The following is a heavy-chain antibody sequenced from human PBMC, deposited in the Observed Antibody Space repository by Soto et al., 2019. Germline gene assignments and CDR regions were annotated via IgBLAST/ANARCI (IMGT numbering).Heavy chain of an antibody. CDR2: INHSGST. CDR3: ARSIDP. CDR1: GGSFSGYY. V-gene: IGHV4-34*01. J-gene: IGHJ5*02. Sequence: PSETLSLTCAVYGGSFSGYYWSWIRQPPGKGLEWIGEINHSGSTNYNPSLKSRVTISVDTSKNQFSLKLSPVTAADTAVYYCARSIDPWGQGTLVTVSS.